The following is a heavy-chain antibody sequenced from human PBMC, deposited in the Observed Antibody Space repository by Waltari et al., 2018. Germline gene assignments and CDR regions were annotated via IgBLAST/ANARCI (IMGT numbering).Heavy chain of an antibody. CDR2: MNPNSGNT. V-gene: IGHV1-8*01. D-gene: IGHD2-15*01. J-gene: IGHJ5*02. CDR3: ARAYCSGGSCYSSWFDP. CDR1: GGSISSSS. Sequence: QLQLQESGPGLVKPSETLSLTCTVSGGSISSSSYYWGWIRQPPGKGLEWMGWMNPNSGNTGYAQKFQGRVTITRNTSISTAYMELSSLRSEDTAVYYCARAYCSGGSCYSSWFDPWGQGTLVTVSS.